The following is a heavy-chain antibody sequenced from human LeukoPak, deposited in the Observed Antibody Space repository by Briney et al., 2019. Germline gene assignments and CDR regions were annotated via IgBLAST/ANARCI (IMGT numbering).Heavy chain of an antibody. V-gene: IGHV4-59*02. Sequence: SETLSLTCTVSGGSVSSYYWNWIRQPPGKGLEWIGYIHYSGSTNYNPSLKSRVTISVDTSKNRFSLKLNSVTAADTAVYYCARWDSGSYFLDYWGQGTLVTVSS. CDR1: GGSVSSYY. CDR3: ARWDSGSYFLDY. J-gene: IGHJ4*02. D-gene: IGHD1-26*01. CDR2: IHYSGST.